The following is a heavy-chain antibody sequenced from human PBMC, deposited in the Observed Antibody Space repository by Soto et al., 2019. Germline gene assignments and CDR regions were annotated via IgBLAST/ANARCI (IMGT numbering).Heavy chain of an antibody. Sequence: GESLKISCKCSVYSFTSYWIGWVRQMPGKGLEWMGIIYPGDSDTRYSPSFQGQVTISADKSISTAYLQWSSLKASDTAMYYCERTSAAGKYYYGMEVWGQGTTVTVSS. V-gene: IGHV5-51*01. CDR2: IYPGDSDT. D-gene: IGHD6-13*01. J-gene: IGHJ6*02. CDR1: VYSFTSYW. CDR3: ERTSAAGKYYYGMEV.